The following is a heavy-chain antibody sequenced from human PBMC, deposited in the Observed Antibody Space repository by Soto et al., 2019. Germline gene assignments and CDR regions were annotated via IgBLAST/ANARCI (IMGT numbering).Heavy chain of an antibody. V-gene: IGHV4-4*02. J-gene: IGHJ4*02. Sequence: SETLSLTCAVSGASVSSNKWWGWVRQSPGKGLEWIGYIYHSGSTNYNPSLKSRVTISVDTSKNQFSLKLSSVTAADTAVYYCARSYGSAIDYWGQGTLVTVS. CDR3: ARSYGSAIDY. CDR2: IYHSGST. D-gene: IGHD1-26*01. CDR1: GASVSSNKW.